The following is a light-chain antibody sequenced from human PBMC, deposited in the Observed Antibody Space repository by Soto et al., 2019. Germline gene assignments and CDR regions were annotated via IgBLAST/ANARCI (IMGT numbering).Light chain of an antibody. J-gene: IGLJ3*02. Sequence: QSVLTQPPSASGTPGQRVTSSCSGSSSNIGSNTINWYQQLPGTAPTLLIYSNNQRPSGVPDRFSGSKSGTSASLAISGLQSEDEADYYCAACDDSLNGWVFGGGTKLTVL. CDR2: SNN. CDR1: SSNIGSNT. CDR3: AACDDSLNGWV. V-gene: IGLV1-44*01.